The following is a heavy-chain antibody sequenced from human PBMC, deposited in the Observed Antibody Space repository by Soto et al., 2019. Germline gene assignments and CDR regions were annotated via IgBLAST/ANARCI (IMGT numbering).Heavy chain of an antibody. D-gene: IGHD2-2*01. Sequence: TLSLTCTVSGGSISSSSYYWGWIRQPPGKGLEWIGSIYYSGSTYYNPSLKSRVTISVDTSKNQFSLKLSSVTAADTAVYYCARGRDIVVATVYYYYGMDVWGQGTTVTVSS. CDR1: GGSISSSSYY. J-gene: IGHJ6*02. CDR3: ARGRDIVVATVYYYYGMDV. CDR2: IYYSGST. V-gene: IGHV4-39*01.